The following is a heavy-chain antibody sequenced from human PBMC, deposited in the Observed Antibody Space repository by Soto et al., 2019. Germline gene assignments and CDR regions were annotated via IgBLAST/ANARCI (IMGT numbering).Heavy chain of an antibody. D-gene: IGHD2-2*01. CDR3: AKDNGRYCSSTSCSDYYYYMDV. CDR2: ISGSGGST. CDR1: GFTFSSYA. V-gene: IGHV3-23*01. Sequence: GGSLRLSCAASGFTFSSYAMSWVRQAPGKGLEWVSAISGSGGSTYYADSVKGRFTISRDNSKNTLYMQMNSLRAADTAVYYCAKDNGRYCSSTSCSDYYYYMDVWGKGTTVTVSS. J-gene: IGHJ6*03.